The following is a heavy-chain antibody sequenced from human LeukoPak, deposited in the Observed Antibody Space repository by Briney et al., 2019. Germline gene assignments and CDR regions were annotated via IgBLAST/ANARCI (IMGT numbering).Heavy chain of an antibody. CDR1: GFTFSSYS. CDR3: ARMTTVTLDAFDI. D-gene: IGHD4-17*01. J-gene: IGHJ3*02. CDR2: ISSSSSTI. V-gene: IGHV3-48*01. Sequence: PGGSLRLSCAASGFTFSSYSMNWVRQAPGKGLEWVSYISSSSSTIYYADSVKGRFTISRDNAKNSLYLQMNSLRAEDTAVYYCARMTTVTLDAFDIWGQGTMVTVSS.